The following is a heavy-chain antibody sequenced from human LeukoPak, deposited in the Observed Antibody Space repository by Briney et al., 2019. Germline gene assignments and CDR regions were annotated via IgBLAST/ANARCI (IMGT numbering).Heavy chain of an antibody. Sequence: GGSLRLSCAASGFTFSSYGMSWVRQAPGKGLEWVANIKQDGSEKYYVDSVKGRFTISRDNAKNSLDLQMNSLRAEDTAVYYCARVSSKAMVRGIITKKNYSYYYMDVWGKGTTVTISS. CDR3: ARVSSKAMVRGIITKKNYSYYYMDV. CDR2: IKQDGSEK. J-gene: IGHJ6*03. CDR1: GFTFSSYG. D-gene: IGHD3-10*01. V-gene: IGHV3-7*01.